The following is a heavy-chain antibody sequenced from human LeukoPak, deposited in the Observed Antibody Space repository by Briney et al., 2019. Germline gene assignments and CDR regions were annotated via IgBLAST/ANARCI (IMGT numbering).Heavy chain of an antibody. V-gene: IGHV4-39*07. CDR2: IHYSGST. Sequence: SKTLSLTCTVSGGSISSSSYYWGWIRQPPGKGLEWIGSIHYSGSTNYNLSLKSRVTISVDTSKNQFSLKLSSVTAADTAVYYCARGYCSGGSCYSYYYYNYMDVWGKGTTVTVSS. CDR1: GGSISSSSYY. D-gene: IGHD2-15*01. J-gene: IGHJ6*03. CDR3: ARGYCSGGSCYSYYYYNYMDV.